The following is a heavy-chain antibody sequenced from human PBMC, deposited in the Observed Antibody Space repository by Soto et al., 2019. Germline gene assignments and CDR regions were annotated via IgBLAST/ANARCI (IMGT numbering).Heavy chain of an antibody. J-gene: IGHJ4*02. D-gene: IGHD3-22*01. CDR2: ISGSGSTT. Sequence: EVQLLESGGGLVHPGGSLRLSCAASGFTFSSYAMSWVRQAPGKGLEWVSAISGSGSTTYYADSVKGRFTISRDNSKNTLYLQMSSLRAEDTAVYDCAQAAPPPPYADTSGPYGGGQGTLVTVSS. V-gene: IGHV3-23*01. CDR3: AQAAPPPPYADTSGPYG. CDR1: GFTFSSYA.